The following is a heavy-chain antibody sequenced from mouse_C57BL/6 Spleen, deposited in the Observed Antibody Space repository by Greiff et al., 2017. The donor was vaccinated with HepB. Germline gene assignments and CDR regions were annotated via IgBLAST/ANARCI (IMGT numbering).Heavy chain of an antibody. V-gene: IGHV1-81*01. J-gene: IGHJ2*01. D-gene: IGHD1-1*01. CDR3: ARRAYYGSSCPYFDY. CDR2: IYPTSGNT. Sequence: QVQLQQPGTELVKPGASVKLSCKASGYTFTSYGISWVKQRTGQGLEWIGEIYPTSGNTNYNEKFKGKATLTADKSSSKAYMELRSLTSEDTAVYFCARRAYYGSSCPYFDYWGQGTTLTVSS. CDR1: GYTFTSYG.